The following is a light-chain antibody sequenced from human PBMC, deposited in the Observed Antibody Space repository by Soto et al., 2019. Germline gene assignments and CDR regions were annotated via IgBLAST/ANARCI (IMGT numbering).Light chain of an antibody. CDR2: AAS. Sequence: AIQMNQSPSSLSASVGDRVTITCRASQGIRNDLGWFQQKPGKAPKLLIHAASSLQSGVPSRFIGSGSGTDFTLTISSLQPEDFATYYCLQDYNYPWTFGQGTKVEIK. J-gene: IGKJ1*01. CDR1: QGIRND. CDR3: LQDYNYPWT. V-gene: IGKV1-6*01.